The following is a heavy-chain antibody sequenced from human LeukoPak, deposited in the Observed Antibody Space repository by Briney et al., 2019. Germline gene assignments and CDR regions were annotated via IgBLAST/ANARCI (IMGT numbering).Heavy chain of an antibody. CDR1: GGSISSGSYY. J-gene: IGHJ4*02. CDR3: ARGTVGRTYCGGDCYSPIDY. CDR2: MYSSGST. Sequence: SQTLSLTCTVSGGSISSGSYYWSWIRQPAGKGLEWIGRMYSSGSTNYNPSLTSRVTISVDTSKNQFSLKLSSVTAADTAVYYCARGTVGRTYCGGDCYSPIDYWGQGSLVTVSS. V-gene: IGHV4-61*02. D-gene: IGHD2-21*01.